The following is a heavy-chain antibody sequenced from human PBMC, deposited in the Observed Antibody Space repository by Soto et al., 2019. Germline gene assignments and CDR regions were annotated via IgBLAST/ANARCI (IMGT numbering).Heavy chain of an antibody. D-gene: IGHD6-13*01. CDR1: GGSISTSNW. Sequence: QVQLQESGPGLVKPSGTLSLTCAVSGGSISTSNWWSWVRQPPGKGLEWIGEVYRTGSTNYNPSLESRLPXSLEKSXXQFSLKLTSVTAADTAVYYCARARATIAAAAIFDCWGQGTLVTVSS. J-gene: IGHJ4*02. CDR3: ARARATIAAAAIFDC. V-gene: IGHV4-4*02. CDR2: VYRTGST.